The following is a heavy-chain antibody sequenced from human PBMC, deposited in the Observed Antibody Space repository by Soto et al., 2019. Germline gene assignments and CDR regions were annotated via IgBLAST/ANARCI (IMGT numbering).Heavy chain of an antibody. CDR1: GFTFSSYG. Sequence: PGGSLRLSCAASGFTFSSYGMHWVRQAPGKGLEWVAVIWYDGSNKYYADSVKGRFTISRDNSKNTLYLQMNSLRAEDTAVYYCARDLCSEGGGDCYSGWFDPWGQGTLVTVSS. CDR3: ARDLCSEGGGDCYSGWFDP. V-gene: IGHV3-33*01. CDR2: IWYDGSNK. J-gene: IGHJ5*02. D-gene: IGHD2-21*02.